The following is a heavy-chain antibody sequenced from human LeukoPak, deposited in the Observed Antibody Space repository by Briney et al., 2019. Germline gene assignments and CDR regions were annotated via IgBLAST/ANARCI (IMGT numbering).Heavy chain of an antibody. Sequence: GGSLRLSCAASGFTFSSYAMSWVRQVPGKGLEWVSVISGSGDNTYYADSVKGRFTISRDNSKNMLYLQMNSLRVEDTALYYCARGARYYSAVEVWGQGTAVTVSS. V-gene: IGHV3-23*01. CDR3: ARGARYYSAVEV. CDR1: GFTFSSYA. J-gene: IGHJ6*02. CDR2: ISGSGDNT.